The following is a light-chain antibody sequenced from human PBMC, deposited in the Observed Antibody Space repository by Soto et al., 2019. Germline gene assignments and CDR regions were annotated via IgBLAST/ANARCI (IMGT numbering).Light chain of an antibody. J-gene: IGKJ1*01. CDR2: AAS. Sequence: DMQMTQSASSLSASVGDRFTVTCRASQSISSYLNWYQQKPGKAPKLLIYAASSLQSGVPSRFSGSGSGTDFTLTISSLQPEDFATYYCQQSYSTPRTFGQGTKVDIK. CDR1: QSISSY. CDR3: QQSYSTPRT. V-gene: IGKV1-39*01.